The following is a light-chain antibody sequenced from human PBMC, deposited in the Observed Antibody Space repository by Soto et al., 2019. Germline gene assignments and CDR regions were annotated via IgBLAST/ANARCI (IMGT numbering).Light chain of an antibody. Sequence: ENVLTQSPGTLSLSPGARATLYCRASQSVSSSYLAWYQQKPGQAPRLLIYGASSRATGIPDRFSGSGSGTDFTLTISRLEPEDFAVYYCQQYGSSTGTFGQGTKVDIK. V-gene: IGKV3-20*01. CDR3: QQYGSSTGT. CDR2: GAS. J-gene: IGKJ1*01. CDR1: QSVSSSY.